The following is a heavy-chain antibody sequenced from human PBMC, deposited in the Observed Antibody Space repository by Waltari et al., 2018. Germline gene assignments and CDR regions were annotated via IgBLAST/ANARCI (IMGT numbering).Heavy chain of an antibody. CDR1: GGSIRSSSYY. D-gene: IGHD3-10*01. V-gene: IGHV4-39*07. CDR3: ARHRHTGDWFDP. J-gene: IGHJ5*02. Sequence: QLQLQESGPGLVKPSETLSLTCTVSGGSIRSSSYYWGWLRQPPGKGLEWIGSIYYSGSTYYNPSLKSRVTISVDTSKNQFSLKLSSVTAADTAVYYCARHRHTGDWFDPWGQGTLVTVSS. CDR2: IYYSGST.